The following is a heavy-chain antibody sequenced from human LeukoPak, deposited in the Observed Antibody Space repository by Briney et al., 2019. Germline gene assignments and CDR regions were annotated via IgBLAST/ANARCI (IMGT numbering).Heavy chain of an antibody. CDR3: ARPRHYYDSSGPNAFDI. V-gene: IGHV1-8*03. J-gene: IGHJ3*02. CDR1: GYTFTSYD. Sequence: GASVKVSCKASGYTFTSYDINWVRQATGQGLEWMGWMNPNSGNTGYAQKFQGRVTITRITSISTAYMELSSLRSEDTAVYYCARPRHYYDSSGPNAFDIWGQGTMVTVSS. CDR2: MNPNSGNT. D-gene: IGHD3-22*01.